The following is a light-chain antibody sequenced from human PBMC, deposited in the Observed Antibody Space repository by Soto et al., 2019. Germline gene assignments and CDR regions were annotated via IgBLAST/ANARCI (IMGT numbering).Light chain of an antibody. CDR3: SSYTSSSTLLYV. V-gene: IGLV2-14*01. CDR2: DVS. CDR1: SSDVGGYNY. J-gene: IGLJ1*01. Sequence: QSALTQPASVSGSPGQSITISCTGTSSDVGGYNYVSWYQQHPGKAPKLMIYDVSNRPSGVSHRFSGSKSGNTASLTLSGLQADYEPDYCSSYTSSSTLLYVFVTGTKVTLL.